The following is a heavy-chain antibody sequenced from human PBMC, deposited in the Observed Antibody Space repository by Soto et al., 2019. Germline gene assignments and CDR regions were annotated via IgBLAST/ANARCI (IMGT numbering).Heavy chain of an antibody. V-gene: IGHV4-39*01. J-gene: IGHJ4*02. D-gene: IGHD3-22*01. CDR2: IFYGGNT. CDR1: DGSITSSNNF. CDR3: ASRYYFDYGGYYQTFDS. Sequence: QLQLQESGPGLVKPSETLSLTCTVSDGSITSSNNFWGWIRQPPGKGLEWIGTIFYGGNTYYNPSLKSRVTMSVDTFKTQFSLRLRSVPAADTAVYFCASRYYFDYGGYYQTFDSWGQGTLVTVSS.